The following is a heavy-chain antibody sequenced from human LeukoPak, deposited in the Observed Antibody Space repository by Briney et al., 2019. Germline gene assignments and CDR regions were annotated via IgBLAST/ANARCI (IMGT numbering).Heavy chain of an antibody. J-gene: IGHJ4*02. D-gene: IGHD3-16*01. V-gene: IGHV3-23*01. CDR3: AKWPEGAMDYFDY. CDR1: GFMFSSYT. CDR2: ISGDGTRT. Sequence: PGGSLRLSFAASGFMFSSYTMGWARQAPGKGLEWVSGISGDGTRTYYADSVKGRFTISRDNSKNTLYLEMSSLRVEDTAIYYCAKWPEGAMDYFDYWGQGTLVTVSS.